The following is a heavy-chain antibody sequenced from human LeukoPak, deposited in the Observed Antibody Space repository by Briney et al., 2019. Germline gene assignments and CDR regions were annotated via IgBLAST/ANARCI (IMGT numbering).Heavy chain of an antibody. V-gene: IGHV4-59*01. J-gene: IGHJ3*02. CDR3: ARSPPSPDDAFDI. CDR1: GGSISSYY. Sequence: SETLSLTCTVSGGSISSYYWSWIRQPPGKGLEWIGYIYYSGSTNYNPSLKSRVTISVDTSKNQFSLKLSSVTAADTAVYYCARSPPSPDDAFDIWGQGTMVTVSS. CDR2: IYYSGST.